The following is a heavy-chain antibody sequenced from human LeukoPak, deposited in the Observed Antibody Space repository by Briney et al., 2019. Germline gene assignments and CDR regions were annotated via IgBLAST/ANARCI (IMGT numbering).Heavy chain of an antibody. CDR3: ARAKDSGSYYDGYAFDI. CDR2: IIPIFGTA. CDR1: GGTFSSYA. Sequence: GSSVKVSCKASGGTFSSYAISWVRQAPRQGLEWMGGIIPIFGTANYAQKFQGRVTITADESTSTAYMELSSLRSEDTAVYYCARAKDSGSYYDGYAFDIWGQGTMVTVSS. D-gene: IGHD1-26*01. V-gene: IGHV1-69*01. J-gene: IGHJ3*02.